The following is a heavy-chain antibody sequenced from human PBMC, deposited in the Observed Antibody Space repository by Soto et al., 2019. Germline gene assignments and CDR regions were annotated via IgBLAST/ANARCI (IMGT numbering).Heavy chain of an antibody. D-gene: IGHD6-19*01. CDR1: GFTFSSYA. V-gene: IGHV3-30-3*01. CDR2: ISSDGNNE. J-gene: IGHJ4*02. Sequence: LRLSCAASGFTFSSYAMQWVRQAPGKGLEWVAVISSDGNNEYYADSVKGRFTISRDNSKNTLYLQVNSLRADDTAVYYCARAVDSGSGWSRGFFDHWGQGTLVTVSS. CDR3: ARAVDSGSGWSRGFFDH.